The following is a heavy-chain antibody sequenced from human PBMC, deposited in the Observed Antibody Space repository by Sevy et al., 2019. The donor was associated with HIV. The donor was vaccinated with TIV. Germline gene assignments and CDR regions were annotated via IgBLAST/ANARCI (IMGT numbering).Heavy chain of an antibody. D-gene: IGHD3-10*01. CDR1: GFTFTSYA. CDR2: ISGSGGRT. Sequence: GGSLRLSCAASGFTFTSYAMSWVRQAPGKGLEWVSAISGSGGRTYYADSVKGRFTISRDNSKNTLNLQMNSQRAEDTAIYYCAKPTSYVYGSSSDPLPSSRNDYWGQGTLVTVSS. V-gene: IGHV3-23*01. CDR3: AKPTSYVYGSSSDPLPSSRNDY. J-gene: IGHJ4*02.